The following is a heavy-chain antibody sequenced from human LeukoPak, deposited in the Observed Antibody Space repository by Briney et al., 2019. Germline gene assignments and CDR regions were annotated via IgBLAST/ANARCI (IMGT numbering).Heavy chain of an antibody. CDR3: ARAGGSWSFDY. D-gene: IGHD5-12*01. Sequence: SETLSLTYTVSGDSISGYYWSWIRQPPGRGLEWIGYVHSRGSTNYNPSLKSRVTISIDPSKNQFSLKVTSVTTADTAVYYCARAGGSWSFDYLGQGTLVTVSS. CDR2: VHSRGST. V-gene: IGHV4-59*01. CDR1: GDSISGYY. J-gene: IGHJ4*02.